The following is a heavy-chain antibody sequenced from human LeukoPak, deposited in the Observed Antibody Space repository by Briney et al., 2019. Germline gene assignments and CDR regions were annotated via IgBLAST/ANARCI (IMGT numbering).Heavy chain of an antibody. CDR2: INPNRGGT. CDR1: GYSFTDYY. D-gene: IGHD6-19*01. Sequence: GASVKVSCKASGYSFTDYYIHWARQAPGQGLEWMGWINPNRGGTSYAQKFQGRVTMTRDTSISTAYMELSRLRSDDTAVYYCARDLRNTSDWSGGMDVWGQGTTVTVSS. J-gene: IGHJ6*02. V-gene: IGHV1-2*02. CDR3: ARDLRNTSDWSGGMDV.